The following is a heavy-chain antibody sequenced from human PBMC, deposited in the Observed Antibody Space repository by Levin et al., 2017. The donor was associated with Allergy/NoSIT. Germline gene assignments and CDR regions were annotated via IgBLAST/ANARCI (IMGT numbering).Heavy chain of an antibody. J-gene: IGHJ4*02. D-gene: IGHD1-26*01. CDR2: ISGSGDST. V-gene: IGHV3-23*01. CDR3: AKEGMSGSYYSARYFDY. Sequence: GGSLRLSCAASGFTFSSYAMSWVRQAPGKGLEWVSTISGSGDSTNYAASVQGRFTISRDNSKNTLYLQMNSLRAEDTAVFYCAKEGMSGSYYSARYFDYWGQGTLVTVSS. CDR1: GFTFSSYA.